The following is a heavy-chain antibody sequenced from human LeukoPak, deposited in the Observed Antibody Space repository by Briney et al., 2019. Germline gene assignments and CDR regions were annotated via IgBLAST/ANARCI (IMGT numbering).Heavy chain of an antibody. V-gene: IGHV3-21*01. CDR1: GFTFNTYT. J-gene: IGHJ6*04. CDR2: ISSRSRNI. Sequence: GGSLRLSCAASGFTFNTYTMIWVRLAPGKGLEWVSSISSRSRNIYYADSVEGRFTVSRDNAKNSLYLQMNSLRAEDTAVYYCARGKLWFGETETYYYYGMDVWGTGTTVTVSS. CDR3: ARGKLWFGETETYYYYGMDV. D-gene: IGHD3-10*01.